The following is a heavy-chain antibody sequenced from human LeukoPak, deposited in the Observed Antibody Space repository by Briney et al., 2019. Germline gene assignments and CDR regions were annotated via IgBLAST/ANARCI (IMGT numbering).Heavy chain of an antibody. D-gene: IGHD6-13*01. CDR2: ISSSSSYT. CDR1: RFTFSDYY. V-gene: IGHV3-11*03. J-gene: IGHJ1*01. Sequence: GGSLRLSWAASRFTFSDYYMSWIRPAPGNGLEWVSYISSSSSYTNDADSVKGRFTSSRDNAKNSLYLQMNSLRAEDTAVYYCATGIAAAGTSLYFQHWGQGTLVTVSS. CDR3: ATGIAAAGTSLYFQH.